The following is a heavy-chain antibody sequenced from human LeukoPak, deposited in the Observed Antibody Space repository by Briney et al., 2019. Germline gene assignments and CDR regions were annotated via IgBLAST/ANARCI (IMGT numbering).Heavy chain of an antibody. CDR3: ARAPIVVVPAAVDY. D-gene: IGHD2-2*01. Sequence: GGSLRLSCAASGFTFSSYWMHWVRQAPGKGLVWVSRINTDGSSTSYADSVKGRFTISRDNAKNTLYLQMNSLRAEDTAVYYCARAPIVVVPAAVDYWGQGTLVTVSS. CDR1: GFTFSSYW. J-gene: IGHJ4*02. CDR2: INTDGSST. V-gene: IGHV3-74*01.